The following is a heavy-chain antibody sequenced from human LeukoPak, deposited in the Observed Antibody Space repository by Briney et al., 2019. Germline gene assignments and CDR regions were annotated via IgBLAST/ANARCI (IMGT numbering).Heavy chain of an antibody. Sequence: GGSLRLSCAASGFTFSDYGMNWVRQAPGKGLEWVSYISSSSATIYYADSVKGRFTISRDNAKNSLYLQMNSLRAEDTAVYYCASLYGSGPNWFDPWGQGTLVTVSS. CDR2: ISSSSATI. D-gene: IGHD3-10*01. CDR3: ASLYGSGPNWFDP. CDR1: GFTFSDYG. V-gene: IGHV3-48*01. J-gene: IGHJ5*02.